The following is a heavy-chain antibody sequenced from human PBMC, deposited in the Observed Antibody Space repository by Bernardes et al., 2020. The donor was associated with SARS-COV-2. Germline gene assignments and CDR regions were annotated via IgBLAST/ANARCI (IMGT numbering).Heavy chain of an antibody. CDR3: ARVGQQLGRYYYGMDV. Sequence: ASVKVSCKASGYTFTSYYIHWVRQAPGQGLEWMGIINPSGGSTSYAQKFQGRVTMTRDTSTSTVYMELSSLRSEDTAVYYCARVGQQLGRYYYGMDVWGQGTTVTVSS. CDR1: GYTFTSYY. CDR2: INPSGGST. J-gene: IGHJ6*02. D-gene: IGHD6-13*01. V-gene: IGHV1-46*01.